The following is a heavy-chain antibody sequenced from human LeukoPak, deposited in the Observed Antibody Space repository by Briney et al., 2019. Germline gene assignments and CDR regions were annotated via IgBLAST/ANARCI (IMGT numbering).Heavy chain of an antibody. V-gene: IGHV3-23*01. D-gene: IGHD7-27*01. CDR2: ISGSGDST. CDR3: AKDRFEPDSHWGCVD. J-gene: IGHJ4*02. Sequence: GGSLRLSCAASGFTFPTYAMSWVRQAPGKGLEWVSAISGSGDSTVYADSVKGRFTISRDNSKNTMYLQMNSLRAEDTAVYYCAKDRFEPDSHWGCVDWGQGILVTVSS. CDR1: GFTFPTYA.